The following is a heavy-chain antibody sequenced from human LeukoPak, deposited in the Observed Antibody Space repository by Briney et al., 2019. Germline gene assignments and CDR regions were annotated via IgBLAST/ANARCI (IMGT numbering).Heavy chain of an antibody. CDR1: GFTFTNAR. CDR3: ARDYDSSGYNY. CDR2: ISSSGSTR. Sequence: GGSLRLSCATSGFTFTNARMSWVRQAPGKGLEWVSYISSSGSTRYYADSVKGRFTISRDNAKNSLYLQMNSLRAEDTAVYYCARDYDSSGYNYWGQGTLVTVSS. J-gene: IGHJ4*02. D-gene: IGHD3-22*01. V-gene: IGHV3-11*04.